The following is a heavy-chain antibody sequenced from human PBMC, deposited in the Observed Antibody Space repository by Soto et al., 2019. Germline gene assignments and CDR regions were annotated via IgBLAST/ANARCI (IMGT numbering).Heavy chain of an antibody. CDR2: IFQSGST. Sequence: SETLSLTCGVSGGTIRSPDWWTWVRQPPGKGLEWIGEIFQSGSTNYTPSLEGRVTISVDKSKNQFSLTLTSVTAADTAVYFCARGRGRYSSGWSWFDPWGQGILVTVSS. D-gene: IGHD6-19*01. CDR3: ARGRGRYSSGWSWFDP. J-gene: IGHJ5*02. CDR1: GGTIRSPDW. V-gene: IGHV4-4*02.